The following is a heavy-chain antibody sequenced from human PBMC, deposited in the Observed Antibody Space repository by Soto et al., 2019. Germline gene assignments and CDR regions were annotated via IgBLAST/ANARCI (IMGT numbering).Heavy chain of an antibody. D-gene: IGHD6-19*01. CDR2: IYYSGST. CDR1: GGSISSSSYY. V-gene: IGHV4-39*01. CDR3: ARHGGYGSGWY. Sequence: QLQLQESGPGLVKPSETLSLTCTVSGGSISSSSYYWGWIRQPPGKGLEWIGSIYYSGSTYYNPSLKSRVTISVDTSKNQFSLKLSSVTAADTAVYYCARHGGYGSGWYWGQGTLVTVSS. J-gene: IGHJ4*02.